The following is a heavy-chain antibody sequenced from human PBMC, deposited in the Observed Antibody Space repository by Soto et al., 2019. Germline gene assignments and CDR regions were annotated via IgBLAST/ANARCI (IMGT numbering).Heavy chain of an antibody. V-gene: IGHV3-30*18. Sequence: GGSLRLSCAASGFTFSSYGMHWVRQAPGKGLEWVAVISYDGSNKYYADSVKGRFTISRDNSKNTLYLQMNSLRAEDTAVYYCAKEHYYYYYGMDVWGQGTTVTVPS. CDR2: ISYDGSNK. J-gene: IGHJ6*02. CDR1: GFTFSSYG. CDR3: AKEHYYYYYGMDV.